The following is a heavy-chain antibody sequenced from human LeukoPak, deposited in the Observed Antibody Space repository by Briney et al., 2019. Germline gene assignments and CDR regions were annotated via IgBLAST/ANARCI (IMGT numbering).Heavy chain of an antibody. CDR2: INHSGST. Sequence: SETLSLTCAVYGGSFSGSHWSWIRQPPGKGLEWSGEINHSGSTNYNPSLKSRVTISVGTSKNQFSLRLSSVTAADTAVYFCASGYSAYGKIDYWGQGTLVTVSS. CDR1: GGSFSGSH. D-gene: IGHD5-12*01. V-gene: IGHV4-34*01. J-gene: IGHJ4*02. CDR3: ASGYSAYGKIDY.